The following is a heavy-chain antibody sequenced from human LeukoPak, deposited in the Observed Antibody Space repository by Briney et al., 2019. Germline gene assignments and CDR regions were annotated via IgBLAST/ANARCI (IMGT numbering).Heavy chain of an antibody. Sequence: GESLKISCKGSGYSFTTYWIGWVRQMPGKGLECMGIIYPGDSDTRYSPSFQGQVTISADKSFSTAYLQWSSLKASDTAMYYCARHETGPYFDYWGQGALVTVSS. D-gene: IGHD3-9*01. CDR2: IYPGDSDT. J-gene: IGHJ4*02. V-gene: IGHV5-51*01. CDR3: ARHETGPYFDY. CDR1: GYSFTTYW.